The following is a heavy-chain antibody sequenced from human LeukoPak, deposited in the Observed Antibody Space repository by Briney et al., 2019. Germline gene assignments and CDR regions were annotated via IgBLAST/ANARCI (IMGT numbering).Heavy chain of an antibody. J-gene: IGHJ4*02. D-gene: IGHD6-13*01. V-gene: IGHV4-34*01. Sequence: SETLSLTCAVYGGSFSGYYWSWIRQPPGKGLEWIGEINHSGSTNYNPSLKSRVTISVDRSKNQFSLKLSSVTAADTAVYYCARALIAAAGPFDYWGQGTLVTVSS. CDR1: GGSFSGYY. CDR2: INHSGST. CDR3: ARALIAAAGPFDY.